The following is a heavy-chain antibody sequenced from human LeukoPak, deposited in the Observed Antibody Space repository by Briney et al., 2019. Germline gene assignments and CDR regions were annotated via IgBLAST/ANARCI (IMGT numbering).Heavy chain of an antibody. CDR2: IGTAGDT. D-gene: IGHD1-26*01. Sequence: GGSLRLSCAASGFPLSNFAMHWVRQATGKGLERVSAIGTAGDTFYPGSVKGRFTISRENAKNSLYLQMNNLRAEDTAVYYCARQMTPHGNFDYWGQGTLVTVSS. V-gene: IGHV3-13*01. J-gene: IGHJ4*02. CDR1: GFPLSNFA. CDR3: ARQMTPHGNFDY.